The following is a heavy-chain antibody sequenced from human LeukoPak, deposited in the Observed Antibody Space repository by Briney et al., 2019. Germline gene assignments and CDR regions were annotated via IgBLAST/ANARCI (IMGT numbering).Heavy chain of an antibody. CDR3: ARDDHYNYYYMDV. CDR1: GFTFSSYW. Sequence: QPGGSLRLSCAASGFTFSSYWRSWVRQAPGKGLEWVANIKQDGSEKYYVDSVKGRFTISRDNAKNSLYLQMNSLRAEDTAVAHCARDDHYNYYYMDVWGKGTTVTVSS. CDR2: IKQDGSEK. J-gene: IGHJ6*03. V-gene: IGHV3-7*01.